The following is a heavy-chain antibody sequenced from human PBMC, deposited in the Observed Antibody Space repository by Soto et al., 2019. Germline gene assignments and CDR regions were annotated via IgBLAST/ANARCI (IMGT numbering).Heavy chain of an antibody. CDR2: IIPVLGTP. CDR1: GGTFTSTA. V-gene: IGHV1-69*01. CDR3: ASSAGLDHLLNYYGLNV. Sequence: QVLLVQSSAEVKKPGSSVKVSCKASGGTFTSTAFSWVRHAPVQGLEWMGGIIPVLGTPNSAQKFQARLTVTADASTTTVHMELSSLRSDDTAVYYCASSAGLDHLLNYYGLNVWGQGTTVTVSS. J-gene: IGHJ6*02. D-gene: IGHD6-13*01.